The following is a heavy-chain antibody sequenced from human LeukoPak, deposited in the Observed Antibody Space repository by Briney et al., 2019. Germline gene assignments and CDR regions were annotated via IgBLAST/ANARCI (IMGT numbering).Heavy chain of an antibody. CDR3: AKSIVVVTATPDY. V-gene: IGHV1-18*01. D-gene: IGHD2-21*02. Sequence: ASVKVSCKASGYTFTSYDINWVRQATGQGLEWMGWISAYNGNTNYAQKLQGRVTMTTDTSTSTAYMELRSLRSDDTAVYYCAKSIVVVTATPDYWGQGTLVTVSS. CDR1: GYTFTSYD. J-gene: IGHJ4*02. CDR2: ISAYNGNT.